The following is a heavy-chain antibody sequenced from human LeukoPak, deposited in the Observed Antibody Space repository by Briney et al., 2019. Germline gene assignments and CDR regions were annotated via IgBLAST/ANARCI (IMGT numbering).Heavy chain of an antibody. J-gene: IGHJ4*02. CDR2: IKTDGSQK. Sequence: GGSLRLSCVASGFTFSNYWMTWVRQAPGKGLEWVANIKTDGSQKSYVDSVKGRFTISRDNAKNSLYLQMESLRAEDTAVYYCARDVSYCPGDSWGQGTLVTVSS. D-gene: IGHD2-21*02. V-gene: IGHV3-7*01. CDR3: ARDVSYCPGDS. CDR1: GFTFSNYW.